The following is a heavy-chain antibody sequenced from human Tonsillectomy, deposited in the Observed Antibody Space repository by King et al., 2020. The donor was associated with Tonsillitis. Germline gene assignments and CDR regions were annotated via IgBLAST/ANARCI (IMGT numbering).Heavy chain of an antibody. CDR2: INPNNGGT. CDR3: ERNNGPNYYFGMDV. D-gene: IGHD1/OR15-1a*01. CDR1: GYSFTDYY. Sequence: VQLVESGAEVKKPGASVKVSCKGSGYSFTDYYMHWVRQAPGQGLEWMGWINPNNGGTNHAQRFQGRVTMTRDTSISTAYMELSRLRADDTAVYYSERNNGPNYYFGMDVWGQGTTVTVSS. V-gene: IGHV1-2*02. J-gene: IGHJ6*02.